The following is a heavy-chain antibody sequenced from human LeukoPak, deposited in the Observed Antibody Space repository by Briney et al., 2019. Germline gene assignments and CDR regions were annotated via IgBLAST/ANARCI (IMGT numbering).Heavy chain of an antibody. D-gene: IGHD6-13*01. Sequence: GASVKVSCKASGYSFTGYGLSWVRQAPGQGLEWMGYINGYNGNTKYAQKFQGRVIMTSDTATRTAYMEVRSLRSDDTAVYSCVRDQPAPGTADSWGQGTLVTVSS. V-gene: IGHV1-18*01. J-gene: IGHJ4*02. CDR1: GYSFTGYG. CDR2: INGYNGNT. CDR3: VRDQPAPGTADS.